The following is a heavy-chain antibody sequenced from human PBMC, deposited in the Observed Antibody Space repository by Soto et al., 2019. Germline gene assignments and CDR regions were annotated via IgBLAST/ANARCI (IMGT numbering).Heavy chain of an antibody. J-gene: IGHJ2*01. D-gene: IGHD2-15*01. CDR2: IYYNRST. V-gene: IGHV4-59*01. Sequence: PVKGLEWIGYIYYNRSTHYNPSLKNRVTISVDTSKNQFSLKLSSVTDEDTAVYYCERDFFFQAGDGIRDTVPVSAFLLNRSSDL. CDR3: ERDFFFQAGDGIRDTVPVSAFLLNRSSDL.